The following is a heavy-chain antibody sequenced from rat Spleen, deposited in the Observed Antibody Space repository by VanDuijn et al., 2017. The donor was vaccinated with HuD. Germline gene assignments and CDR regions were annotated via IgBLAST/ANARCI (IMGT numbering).Heavy chain of an antibody. J-gene: IGHJ2*01. CDR3: ARRHYGYTDYFDY. Sequence: EVQLVESGGGLVQPGRSLKLSCTASGFSFSNYGMYWIHQTPTKGLEWVASISTGGGNTYYRDSVKGRFTISRDNAKSTLYLQMDSLRSEDTATYYCARRHYGYTDYFDYWGQGVMVTVSS. CDR2: ISTGGGNT. CDR1: GFSFSNYG. D-gene: IGHD1-9*01. V-gene: IGHV5-19*01.